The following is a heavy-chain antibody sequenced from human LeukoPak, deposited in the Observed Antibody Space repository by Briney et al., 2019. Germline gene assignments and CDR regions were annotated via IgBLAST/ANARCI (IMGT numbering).Heavy chain of an antibody. CDR3: ARELWSPFDY. CDR2: INHSGST. V-gene: IGHV4-34*01. Sequence: PSETLSLTCAVYGGSFSGYYWSWIRQPPGNGLEWIGEINHSGSTNYNPSLKSRVTISVDTSKNQFSLKLSSVTAADTAVYYCARELWSPFDYWGQGTLVTVSS. J-gene: IGHJ4*02. CDR1: GGSFSGYY. D-gene: IGHD3-10*01.